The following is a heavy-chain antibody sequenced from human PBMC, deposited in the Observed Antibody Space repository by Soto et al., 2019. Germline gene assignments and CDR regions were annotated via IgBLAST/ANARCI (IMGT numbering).Heavy chain of an antibody. CDR2: IYHSGST. CDR3: ARDPPRSLVGATGAFDI. CDR1: GGSISSSNW. Sequence: QVQLQESGPGLVKPSGTLSLTCAVSGGSISSSNWWSWVRQPPGKGLEWIGEIYHSGSTNYTPSLKSRVTIPVDKSKNQFSLKLSSVTAADTAVYYCARDPPRSLVGATGAFDIWGQGTMVTVSS. V-gene: IGHV4-4*02. D-gene: IGHD1-26*01. J-gene: IGHJ3*02.